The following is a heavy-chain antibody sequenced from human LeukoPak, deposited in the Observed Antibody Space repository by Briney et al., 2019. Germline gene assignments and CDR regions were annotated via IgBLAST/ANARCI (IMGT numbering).Heavy chain of an antibody. V-gene: IGHV1-2*02. CDR2: INPNSGGT. CDR1: GYTFTGYY. CDR3: ATEWRAEYYYDSSFLGY. D-gene: IGHD3-22*01. J-gene: IGHJ4*02. Sequence: ASVKVSCKASGYTFTGYYMHWVRQAPGQGLEWMGWINPNSGGTNYAQKFQGRVTMTRDTSISTAYMELSRLRSDGTAVYYCATEWRAEYYYDSSFLGYWGQGTLVTVSS.